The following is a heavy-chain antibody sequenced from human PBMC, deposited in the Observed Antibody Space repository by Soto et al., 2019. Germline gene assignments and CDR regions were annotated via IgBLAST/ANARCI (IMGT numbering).Heavy chain of an antibody. D-gene: IGHD5-18*01. CDR2: ISAYNGNT. CDR1: GYTFTSYG. CDR3: ARDFDVDTAMVAELNYGMDV. J-gene: IGHJ6*02. V-gene: IGHV1-18*01. Sequence: QVQLVQSGAEVKKPGASVKVSCKASGYTFTSYGISWVRQAPGQGLEWMGWISAYNGNTNYAQKLQGRVTMTTDTSTSTAYMELRSLRSDDTAVYYCARDFDVDTAMVAELNYGMDVWGQGTTVTVSS.